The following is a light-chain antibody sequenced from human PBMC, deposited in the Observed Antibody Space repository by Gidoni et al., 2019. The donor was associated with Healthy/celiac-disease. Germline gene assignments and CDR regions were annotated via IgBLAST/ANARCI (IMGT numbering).Light chain of an antibody. V-gene: IGKV2-28*01. CDR2: LGS. Sequence: MVMNQYPLARRGTPGEPASIACRSSQSLRHSNGYSSLDWYLQKPGQSPQLLIYLGSNRASGVPDRFSGRGSGTDFTLQISSVEAEDVGVYYCMQALQTPLLTFGGGTKVEIK. CDR3: MQALQTPLLT. J-gene: IGKJ4*01. CDR1: QSLRHSNGYSS.